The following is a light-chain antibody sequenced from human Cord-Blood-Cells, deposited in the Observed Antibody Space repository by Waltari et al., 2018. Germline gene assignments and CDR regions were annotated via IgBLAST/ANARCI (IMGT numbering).Light chain of an antibody. V-gene: IGLV3-1*01. J-gene: IGLJ1*01. CDR2: LDS. Sequence: SYELTQPHSVSVSPGQTASITCSGDKLGDTYACWYQQKPGQSPVMAIYLDSKLPSVLPVRCSGSNSGNTATLTISGTQSMDEADYYCQAWDSSTAYVFGTGTKVTVL. CDR3: QAWDSSTAYV. CDR1: KLGDTY.